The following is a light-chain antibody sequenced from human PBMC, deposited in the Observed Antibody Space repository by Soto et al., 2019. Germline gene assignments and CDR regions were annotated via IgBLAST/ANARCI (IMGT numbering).Light chain of an antibody. Sequence: DIQMTQSPSTLSASVGDRVTITCWASQSITNWLAWYQQKPGKAPKLLVYDASSLESGGPSRFSGSGSGTEFTLTISSLQPDYFATYYCQQYNSYSPLTFGAGTKVDIK. CDR2: DAS. CDR3: QQYNSYSPLT. CDR1: QSITNW. V-gene: IGKV1-5*01. J-gene: IGKJ3*01.